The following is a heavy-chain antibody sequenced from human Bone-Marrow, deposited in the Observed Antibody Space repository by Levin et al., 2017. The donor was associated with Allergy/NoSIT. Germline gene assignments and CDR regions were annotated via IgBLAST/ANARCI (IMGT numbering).Heavy chain of an antibody. V-gene: IGHV1-8*01. J-gene: IGHJ5*02. CDR3: VRDYGGNSGWFDP. Sequence: GESLKISCKASGYTFTSYDLNWVRQAPGQGLEWLGWMNPDNGNIGYAQDFKGRVTMTRSTSTSTAYMELSSLRSEDTAVYYWVRDYGGNSGWFDPWGQGTQVIVS. D-gene: IGHD4-23*01. CDR1: GYTFTSYD. CDR2: MNPDNGNI.